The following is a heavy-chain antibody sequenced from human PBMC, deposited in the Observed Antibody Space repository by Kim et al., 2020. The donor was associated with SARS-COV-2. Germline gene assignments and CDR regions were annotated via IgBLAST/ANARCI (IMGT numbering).Heavy chain of an antibody. V-gene: IGHV4-34*01. D-gene: IGHD5-12*01. Sequence: SETLSLTCAVYGGSFSGYYWSWIRQPPGKGLEWIGEINHSGSTNYNPSLKSRVTISVDTSKNQFSLKLSSVTAADTAVYYCARGAVATVWILNNWFDPWGQGTLVTVSS. CDR3: ARGAVATVWILNNWFDP. J-gene: IGHJ5*02. CDR2: INHSGST. CDR1: GGSFSGYY.